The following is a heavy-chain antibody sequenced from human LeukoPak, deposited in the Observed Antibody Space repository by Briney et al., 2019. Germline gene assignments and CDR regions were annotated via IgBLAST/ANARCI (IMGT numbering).Heavy chain of an antibody. Sequence: GGSLRLSCTASGFTFSAYAMTWVRHAPGKGLEWVSTISGYDGAAYYADSVKGRVTVSRDNSKNTLILQVNLLRAEDTAVYYCAKSVGAYYYGMDVWGQGTTVTVSS. CDR1: GFTFSAYA. J-gene: IGHJ6*02. CDR2: ISGYDGAA. CDR3: AKSVGAYYYGMDV. V-gene: IGHV3-23*01.